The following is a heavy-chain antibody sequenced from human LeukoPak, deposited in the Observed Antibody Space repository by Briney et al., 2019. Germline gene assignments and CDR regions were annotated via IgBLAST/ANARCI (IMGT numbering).Heavy chain of an antibody. CDR2: VSSSGGTT. D-gene: IGHD3-22*01. J-gene: IGHJ4*02. Sequence: GGSLRLSCAASGFTFSDYSIHWVRQAPGEGLEYVSVVSSSGGTTYYANSVKGRFTISRDNSKNTVYLQLGRLRPEDTAVYYCARGLYYYDTSGYPHWGQGTLVTVSS. CDR1: GFTFSDYS. CDR3: ARGLYYYDTSGYPH. V-gene: IGHV3-64*01.